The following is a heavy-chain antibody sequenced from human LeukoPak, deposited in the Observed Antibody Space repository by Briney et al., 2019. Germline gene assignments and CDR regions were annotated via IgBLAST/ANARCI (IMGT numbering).Heavy chain of an antibody. CDR2: IIPIFGTA. J-gene: IGHJ4*02. CDR3: ASNPLRGIVVVTAYYFDY. D-gene: IGHD2-21*02. CDR1: GGTFSSYA. V-gene: IGHV1-69*13. Sequence: ASVKVSCKASGGTFSSYAISWVRQAPGQGLEWMGGIIPIFGTANYAQKFQGRVTITADESTSTAYMELSSLRSEDTAVYYCASNPLRGIVVVTAYYFDYWGQGTLVTVSS.